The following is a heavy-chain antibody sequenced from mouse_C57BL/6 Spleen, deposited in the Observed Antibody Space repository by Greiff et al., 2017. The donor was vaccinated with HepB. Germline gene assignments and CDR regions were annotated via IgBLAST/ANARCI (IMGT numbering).Heavy chain of an antibody. CDR3: ARSGGSNYPLYYFDY. D-gene: IGHD2-5*01. CDR2: IYPGSGST. CDR1: GYTFTSYW. V-gene: IGHV1-55*01. J-gene: IGHJ2*01. Sequence: QVQLQQPGAELVKPGASVKMSCKASGYTFTSYWITWVKQRPGQGLEWIGDIYPGSGSTNYNEKFKSKATLTVDTSPSTAYMQLSSLTSEDSAVYYCARSGGSNYPLYYFDYWGQGTTLTVSS.